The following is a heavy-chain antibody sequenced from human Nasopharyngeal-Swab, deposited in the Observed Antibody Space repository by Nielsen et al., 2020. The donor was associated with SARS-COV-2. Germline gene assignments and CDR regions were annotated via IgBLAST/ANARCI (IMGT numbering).Heavy chain of an antibody. J-gene: IGHJ4*02. CDR2: IWYDGSNK. CDR3: ARDGDILTGLSLDY. D-gene: IGHD3-9*01. V-gene: IGHV3-33*01. Sequence: VCQMPGKGLEWVAIIWYDGSNKYYADSVKGRFTISRDNSKNTLYLQMNSLRAEDTAVYYCARDGDILTGLSLDYWGQGTLVTVSS.